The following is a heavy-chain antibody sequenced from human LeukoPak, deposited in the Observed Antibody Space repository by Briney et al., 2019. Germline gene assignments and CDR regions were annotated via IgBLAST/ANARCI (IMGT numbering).Heavy chain of an antibody. D-gene: IGHD3-10*01. Sequence: PGRALRLSCAASGFKFSSYGMHWVRQAPGKGLEWVAVISYDGSNKYYGDSVRGRFTISRDKSKNRLYLEMNSLRAEDTAVYYCAKERYYGSGSYSDFDYWGQGTLVTVSP. CDR1: GFKFSSYG. J-gene: IGHJ4*02. CDR3: AKERYYGSGSYSDFDY. CDR2: ISYDGSNK. V-gene: IGHV3-30*18.